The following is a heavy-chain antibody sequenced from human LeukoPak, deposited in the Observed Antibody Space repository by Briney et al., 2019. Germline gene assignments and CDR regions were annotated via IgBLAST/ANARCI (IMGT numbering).Heavy chain of an antibody. D-gene: IGHD3-10*01. J-gene: IGHJ4*02. CDR2: IYYGGST. CDR1: GGSISSGGYY. Sequence: ASETLSLTCTVSGGSISSGGYYWSWIRQHPGKGLEWIGYIYYGGSTYYNPSLKSRVTISVDTSKNQFSLKLSSVTAADTAVYYCATQNRGYYGSGSYAYWGQGTLVTVSS. V-gene: IGHV4-31*03. CDR3: ATQNRGYYGSGSYAY.